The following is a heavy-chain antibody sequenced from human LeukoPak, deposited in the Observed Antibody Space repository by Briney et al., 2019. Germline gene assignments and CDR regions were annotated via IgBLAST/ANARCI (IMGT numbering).Heavy chain of an antibody. Sequence: PPGGSLRLSCAASGFTFSSYAMNWARQAPGKGLEWVASINHNGNVNYYVDSVKGRFTISRDNAKNSLYLQMSNLRAEDTAVYFCARGGGLDVWGQGATVTVSS. D-gene: IGHD3-16*01. V-gene: IGHV3-7*03. CDR2: INHNGNVN. CDR3: ARGGGLDV. J-gene: IGHJ6*02. CDR1: GFTFSSYA.